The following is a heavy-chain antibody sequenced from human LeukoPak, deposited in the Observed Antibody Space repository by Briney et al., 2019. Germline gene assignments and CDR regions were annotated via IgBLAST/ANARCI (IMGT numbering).Heavy chain of an antibody. CDR1: GYSFTSYW. CDR2: IYPGDSDT. D-gene: IGHD3-22*01. V-gene: IGHV5-51*04. CDR3: ARDSASYYYDSSGYYP. J-gene: IGHJ3*01. Sequence: GESLKISCKGSGYSFTSYWIGWVRQMPGKGLEWMGIIYPGDSDTRYSPSFQGQVTISADKPISTAYLQWSSLKASDTAMYYCARDSASYYYDSSGYYPWGQGTMVTVSS.